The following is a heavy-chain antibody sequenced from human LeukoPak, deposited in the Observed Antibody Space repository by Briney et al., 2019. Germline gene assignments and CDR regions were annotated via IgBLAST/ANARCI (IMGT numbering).Heavy chain of an antibody. D-gene: IGHD2-2*01. V-gene: IGHV1-8*01. J-gene: IGHJ5*02. CDR3: ARALGYCSSTSCYLYWFDP. CDR2: MNPNSGNT. Sequence: ASVKVSCKASGYTFTSYDINWVRQATGQGLEWMGWMNPNSGNTGYAQKFQGRVTMTRNTSISTAYMELSSLRPEDTAVYYCARALGYCSSTSCYLYWFDPWGQGTLVTVSS. CDR1: GYTFTSYD.